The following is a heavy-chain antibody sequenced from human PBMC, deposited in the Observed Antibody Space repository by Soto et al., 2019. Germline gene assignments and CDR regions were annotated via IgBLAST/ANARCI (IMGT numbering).Heavy chain of an antibody. CDR1: GFTIRSYD. Sequence: EVQLVGSGGGLAQPGWSLRLSCAASGFTIRSYDMHGVRQTRGKGLEWVSGIGDIDDPYYADSVKGRFTISREIAKNALYLQMDGLRAGDSAVYYCARGPPRVRERTYYYRMDVWGQGTTVTVSS. CDR2: IGDIDDP. V-gene: IGHV3-13*05. J-gene: IGHJ6*02. CDR3: ARGPPRVRERTYYYRMDV.